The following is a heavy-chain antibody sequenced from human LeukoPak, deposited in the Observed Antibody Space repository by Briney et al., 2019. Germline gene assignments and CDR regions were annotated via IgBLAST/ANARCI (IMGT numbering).Heavy chain of an antibody. J-gene: IGHJ4*02. CDR3: GKNRVGDYDDY. CDR1: GFTFRDYW. V-gene: IGHV3-7*03. Sequence: GGSLRLPCVASGFTFRDYWMSWVRQPPGKGLEWVANTKPDGSGKYYVDSVKGRFTISRDNKRNTLYLQMNSLSADDTAVYYCGKNRVGDYDDYGGGEPLLTSSS. D-gene: IGHD1-26*01. CDR2: TKPDGSGK.